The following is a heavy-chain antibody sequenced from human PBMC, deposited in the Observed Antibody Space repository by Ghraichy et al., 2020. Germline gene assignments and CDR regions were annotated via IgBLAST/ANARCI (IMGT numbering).Heavy chain of an antibody. V-gene: IGHV4-59*01. D-gene: IGHD5-24*01. CDR3: ARGFEDGSDSYYYYGMDV. Sequence: SETLSLTCTVSGGSISTYYWSWIRQPPGKGLEWIGYIFYSGDTNYNPSLKSRVTISLDTSKTQFSLKLSSVTAADTAVYYCARGFEDGSDSYYYYGMDVWGQGTTVTVSS. CDR2: IFYSGDT. CDR1: GGSISTYY. J-gene: IGHJ6*02.